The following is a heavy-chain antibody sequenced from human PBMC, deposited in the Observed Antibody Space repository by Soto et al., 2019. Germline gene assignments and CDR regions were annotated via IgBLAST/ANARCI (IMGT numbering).Heavy chain of an antibody. V-gene: IGHV1-69*08. CDR3: AREEYYYGSGAFFDY. CDR2: IIPILGIA. CDR1: GGTFSSYT. Sequence: QVQLVQSGAEVKKPGSSVKVSCKASGGTFSSYTISWVRQAPGQGLEWMGRIIPILGIANYAQKFQGRVTITADKSTRTAYMELPSLRSEDTAVYYCAREEYYYGSGAFFDYWGQGTLVTVSS. J-gene: IGHJ4*02. D-gene: IGHD3-10*01.